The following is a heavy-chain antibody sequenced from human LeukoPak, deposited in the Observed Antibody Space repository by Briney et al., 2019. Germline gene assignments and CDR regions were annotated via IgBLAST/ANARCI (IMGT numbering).Heavy chain of an antibody. Sequence: ASVKVSCKVSGYTLIELSMHWVRQAPGKGLEWMGGFNPEYGETIYAQKFQGRVTMTEDTSTETVYMELSNLRSEDTAVYYCATSYYYDSSGYYYDFDYWGQGTLVTVSS. D-gene: IGHD3-22*01. CDR2: FNPEYGET. CDR3: ATSYYYDSSGYYYDFDY. J-gene: IGHJ4*02. CDR1: GYTLIELS. V-gene: IGHV1-24*01.